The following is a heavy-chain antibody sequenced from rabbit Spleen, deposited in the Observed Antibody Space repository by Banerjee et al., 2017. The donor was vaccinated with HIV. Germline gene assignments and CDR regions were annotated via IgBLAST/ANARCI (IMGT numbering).Heavy chain of an antibody. CDR3: ARDPYAGYAGYGYAIFGYGMDL. V-gene: IGHV1S40*01. J-gene: IGHJ6*01. CDR2: IYAGSSGST. CDR1: GFSFSSSYY. D-gene: IGHD6-1*01. Sequence: QSLEESGGDLVKPGASLTLTCTASGFSFSSSYYMCWVRQAPGKGLEWIACIYAGSSGSTYYASWAKGRFTISKTSSTTVTLQMTSLTAADTATYFCARDPYAGYAGYGYAIFGYGMDLWGPGTLVTVS.